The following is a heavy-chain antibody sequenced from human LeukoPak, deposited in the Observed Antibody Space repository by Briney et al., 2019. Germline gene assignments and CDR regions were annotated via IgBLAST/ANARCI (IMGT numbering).Heavy chain of an antibody. CDR3: ARDGLSSGSYDY. Sequence: QSGGSLRLSCAASGFTFSSYGMHWVRQAPGKGLEWVAVISYDGSNKYYADSVKGRFTISRDNSKNTLYLQMNSLRAEDTAVYYCARDGLSSGSYDYWGQGTLVTVSS. D-gene: IGHD1-26*01. J-gene: IGHJ4*02. CDR1: GFTFSSYG. V-gene: IGHV3-30*03. CDR2: ISYDGSNK.